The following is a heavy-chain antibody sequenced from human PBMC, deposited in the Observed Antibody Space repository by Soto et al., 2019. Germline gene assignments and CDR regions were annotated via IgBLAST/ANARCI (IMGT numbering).Heavy chain of an antibody. V-gene: IGHV4-31*03. D-gene: IGHD3-22*01. CDR2: IYYSGST. CDR1: GGSISSGGYY. J-gene: IGHJ5*02. CDR3: ARETGGHYDSSGYPSVGWFDP. Sequence: SETLSLTCTVSGGSISSGGYYWSWIRQHPGKGLEWIGYIYYSGSTYYNPSLKSRVTISVDTSKNQFSLKLSSVTAADTAVCYCARETGGHYDSSGYPSVGWFDPWGQGTLVTVSS.